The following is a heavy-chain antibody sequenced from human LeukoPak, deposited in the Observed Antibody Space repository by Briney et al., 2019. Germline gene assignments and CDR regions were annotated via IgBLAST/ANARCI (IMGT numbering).Heavy chain of an antibody. CDR3: ARDTTMTDHVYYGMDV. CDR2: IKQDGSEK. Sequence: GGSLRLSCAASGFTFSSYWMSWVRQAPGKGLEWVANIKQDGSEKYYVDSVKGRFTISRDNAKNSLYLQMNSLRAEDTAVYYCARDTTMTDHVYYGMDVWGQGTTVTVSS. J-gene: IGHJ6*02. D-gene: IGHD4-17*01. CDR1: GFTFSSYW. V-gene: IGHV3-7*01.